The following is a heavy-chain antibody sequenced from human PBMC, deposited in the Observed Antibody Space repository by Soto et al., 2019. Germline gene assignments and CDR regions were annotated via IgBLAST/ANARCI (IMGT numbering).Heavy chain of an antibody. Sequence: SETLSLTCAVSGGFISSGNWWSWVRQPPGKGLEWIGEIYHSGSTNYNPSLKSRVTISVDNSKNQFSLNLNSVTAADTAVYYCAAYYGSGYRFLYWGPGALVTVSS. V-gene: IGHV4-4*02. CDR2: IYHSGST. CDR3: AAYYGSGYRFLY. CDR1: GGFISSGNW. D-gene: IGHD3-10*01. J-gene: IGHJ4*02.